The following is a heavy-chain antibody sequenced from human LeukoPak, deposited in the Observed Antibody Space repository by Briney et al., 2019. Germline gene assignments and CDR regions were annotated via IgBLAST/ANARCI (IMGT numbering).Heavy chain of an antibody. V-gene: IGHV4-59*01. D-gene: IGHD3-3*01. J-gene: IGHJ5*02. CDR1: GGSISSYY. Sequence: SETLSLTCTVSGGSISSYYWSWIRQPPGKGLEWIGYIYYSGSTNYNPSLKSRATISVDTSKNQFSLKLSSVTAADTAVYYCARDLREYDFWSGYPYNWFDPWGQGTLVTVSS. CDR3: ARDLREYDFWSGYPYNWFDP. CDR2: IYYSGST.